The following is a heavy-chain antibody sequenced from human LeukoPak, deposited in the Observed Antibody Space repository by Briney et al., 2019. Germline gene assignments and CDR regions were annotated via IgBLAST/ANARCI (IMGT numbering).Heavy chain of an antibody. CDR2: INHSGST. J-gene: IGHJ4*02. D-gene: IGHD4-17*01. Sequence: SETLSLSCAVYGGSFSGYYWSWIRQPPGKGPEWIGEINHSGSTNYNPSLKSRVTISVDTSKNQFSLKLSSVTAADTAVYYCARVPTVTFFDYWGQGTLVTVSS. V-gene: IGHV4-34*01. CDR3: ARVPTVTFFDY. CDR1: GGSFSGYY.